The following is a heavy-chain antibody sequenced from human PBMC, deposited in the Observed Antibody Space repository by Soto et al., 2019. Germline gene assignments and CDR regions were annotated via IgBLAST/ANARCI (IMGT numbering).Heavy chain of an antibody. V-gene: IGHV1-18*01. CDR2: INTYNGNT. CDR1: GYTFTRYG. D-gene: IGHD3-16*01. J-gene: IGHJ6*02. CDR3: GMLDVYVTPSQQDV. Sequence: QVQLVQSGAEVKNPGASVKVSCKACGYTFTRYGIGWARQAPGQGLEWMGWINTYNGNTNYAQNVQGRVTLTTDTSTSTAYMELRSLRSIDTAIYYCGMLDVYVTPSQQDVWGQGTTVIVSS.